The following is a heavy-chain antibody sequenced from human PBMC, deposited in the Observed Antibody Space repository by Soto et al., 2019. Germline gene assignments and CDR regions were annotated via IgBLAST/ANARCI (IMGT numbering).Heavy chain of an antibody. D-gene: IGHD3-22*01. CDR2: IYYSGST. Sequence: SETLSLTCTVSGGSISSYYWSWIRQPPGKGLEWIGYIYYSGSTNYNPSLKSRVTMSVDTSKNQFSLKLSSVTAADTAVYYCAKEGFSSGFIFDYWGQGSLVTVSS. V-gene: IGHV4-59*01. J-gene: IGHJ4*02. CDR1: GGSISSYY. CDR3: AKEGFSSGFIFDY.